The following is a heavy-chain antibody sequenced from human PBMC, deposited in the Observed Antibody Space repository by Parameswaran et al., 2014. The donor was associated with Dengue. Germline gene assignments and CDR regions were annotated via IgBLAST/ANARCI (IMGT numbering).Heavy chain of an antibody. CDR3: ARERRAFSVDYGMDV. J-gene: IGHJ6*02. Sequence: WVRQAPGQGLEWMGRINPNSGGTNYAQKFQGRVTMTRDTSISTAYMKLSRLRSDDTAVYYCARERRAFSVDYGMDVWGQGTTVTVSS. V-gene: IGHV1-2*06. CDR2: INPNSGGT. D-gene: IGHD2/OR15-2a*01.